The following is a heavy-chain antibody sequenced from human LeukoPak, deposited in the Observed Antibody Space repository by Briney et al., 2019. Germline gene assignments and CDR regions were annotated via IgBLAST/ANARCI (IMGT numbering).Heavy chain of an antibody. J-gene: IGHJ1*01. D-gene: IGHD5-12*01. V-gene: IGHV1-2*02. Sequence: ASVKVSCKAFGFSFTSFGINWVRQAPGQGLEWMGWINPGNGGTHYAQKFQGRITVTSDTSITTSYMELSRLTSDDTALYYCAREYSASEHWGQGSLVTVSS. CDR3: AREYSASEH. CDR2: INPGNGGT. CDR1: GFSFTSFG.